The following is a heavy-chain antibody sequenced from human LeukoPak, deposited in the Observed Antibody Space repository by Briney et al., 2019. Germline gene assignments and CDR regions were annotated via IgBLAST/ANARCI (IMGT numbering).Heavy chain of an antibody. D-gene: IGHD1-26*01. CDR2: IWYDGSNK. J-gene: IGHJ4*02. CDR1: GFTFSSYG. V-gene: IGHV3-30*02. Sequence: GGSLRLSCAASGFTFSSYGMHWVRQAPGKGLEWVAVIWYDGSNKYYADSVKGRFTISRDNSKNTLYLQMDSLRAEDTAVYYCAKRYSGSYFHFDHWGQGTLVTVSS. CDR3: AKRYSGSYFHFDH.